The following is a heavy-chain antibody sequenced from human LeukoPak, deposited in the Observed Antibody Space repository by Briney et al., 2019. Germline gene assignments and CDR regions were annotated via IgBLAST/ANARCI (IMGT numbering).Heavy chain of an antibody. Sequence: SETLSLTCTVSGGSISNYHWSWIRQPAGKGLEWIGRIYSSGTTIYNPSLKSRVTMSVDTSKNQFSLKLSSVTAADTAVYFCASGSSGYDPWGQGTLVTVSS. J-gene: IGHJ5*02. V-gene: IGHV4-4*07. D-gene: IGHD5-12*01. CDR1: GGSISNYH. CDR2: IYSSGTT. CDR3: ASGSSGYDP.